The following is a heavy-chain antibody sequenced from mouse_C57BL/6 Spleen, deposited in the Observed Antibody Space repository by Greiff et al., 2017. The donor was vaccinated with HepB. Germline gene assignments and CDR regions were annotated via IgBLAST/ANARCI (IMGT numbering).Heavy chain of an antibody. J-gene: IGHJ3*01. CDR2: IYPGNSDT. V-gene: IGHV1-5*01. D-gene: IGHD1-1*01. CDR3: TTNYYGSSYEGFAY. CDR1: GYTFTSYW. Sequence: VQLQQSGTVLARPGASVKMSCKTSGYTFTSYWMHWVKQRPGQGLEWIGAIYPGNSDTSYNQKFKGKAKLTAVTSASTAYMELSSLTNEDSAVYYCTTNYYGSSYEGFAYWGQGTLVTVSA.